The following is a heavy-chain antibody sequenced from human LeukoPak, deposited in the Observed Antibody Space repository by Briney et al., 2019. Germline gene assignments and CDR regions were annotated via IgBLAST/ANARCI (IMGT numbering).Heavy chain of an antibody. Sequence: ASVKVSCKASGYTFTSYGISWVRQAPGQRLEWMGWINAGNGNTKYSQKFQGRVTITRDTSASTAYMELSSLRSEDTAVYYCASTFDILTGYGMDVWGQGTTVTVSS. D-gene: IGHD3-9*01. J-gene: IGHJ6*02. CDR1: GYTFTSYG. CDR2: INAGNGNT. V-gene: IGHV1-3*01. CDR3: ASTFDILTGYGMDV.